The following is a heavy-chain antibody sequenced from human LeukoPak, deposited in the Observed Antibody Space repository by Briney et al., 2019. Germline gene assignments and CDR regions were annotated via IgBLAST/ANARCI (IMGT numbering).Heavy chain of an antibody. D-gene: IGHD6-13*01. CDR1: GYIFTGYY. V-gene: IGHV1-2*02. Sequence: ASVKVSCKASGYIFTGYYIHWVRQAPGQGLEWMGWINPNSGVTRYAQKFQGRVTTTRDTSINTAYMEVSRLRSDDTAVYYCARGGNWQQLVEYYFDYWGQGTQVTVSS. J-gene: IGHJ4*02. CDR2: INPNSGVT. CDR3: ARGGNWQQLVEYYFDY.